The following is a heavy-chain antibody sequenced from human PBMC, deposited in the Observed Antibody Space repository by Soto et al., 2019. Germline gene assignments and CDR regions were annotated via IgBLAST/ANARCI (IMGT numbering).Heavy chain of an antibody. CDR1: GGTFSSYT. J-gene: IGHJ6*03. Sequence: QVQLVQSGAEVKKPGSSVKVSCKASGGTFSSYTISWVRQAPGQGLEWMGRIIPILGIANYAQKFQGRVKLTADKSTSTDYMELSSLRSEDTAVYYCARGGTYYDFWSGYRTGSYYYMDVWGKGTTVTVSS. CDR3: ARGGTYYDFWSGYRTGSYYYMDV. D-gene: IGHD3-3*01. CDR2: IIPILGIA. V-gene: IGHV1-69*02.